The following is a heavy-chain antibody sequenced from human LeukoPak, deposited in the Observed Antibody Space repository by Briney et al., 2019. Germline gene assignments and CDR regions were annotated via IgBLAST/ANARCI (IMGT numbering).Heavy chain of an antibody. CDR1: GYSISSGYY. D-gene: IGHD2-15*01. J-gene: IGHJ3*02. Sequence: PSETLSLTCTVSGYSISSGYYWGWIRQPPGKGLEWIGSIYHSGSTYCNPSLKSRVTISVDTSKNQFSLKLSSVTAADTAVYYCARRVRGYCSGGSCYYDAFDIWGQGTMVTVSS. V-gene: IGHV4-38-2*02. CDR2: IYHSGST. CDR3: ARRVRGYCSGGSCYYDAFDI.